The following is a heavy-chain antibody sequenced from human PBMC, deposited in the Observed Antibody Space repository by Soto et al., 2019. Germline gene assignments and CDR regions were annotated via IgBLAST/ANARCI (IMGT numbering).Heavy chain of an antibody. CDR1: GGSISSGDYY. Sequence: PSETLSLTCTVSGGSISSGDYYWSWIRQPPGKGLEWIGYIYYSGSTSYNPSLKSRLTISLDTSKNQFSLKLNSVSAADTAVYYCASGYCSGGSCWEFDPWGQGPLVTVSS. V-gene: IGHV4-30-4*01. CDR3: ASGYCSGGSCWEFDP. CDR2: IYYSGST. D-gene: IGHD2-15*01. J-gene: IGHJ5*02.